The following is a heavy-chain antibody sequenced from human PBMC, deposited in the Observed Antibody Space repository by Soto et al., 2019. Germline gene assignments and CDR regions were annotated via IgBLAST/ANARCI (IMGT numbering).Heavy chain of an antibody. V-gene: IGHV2-5*02. CDR2: IYWDDDK. J-gene: IGHJ4*02. CDR3: AHTLCHNSDMGY. CDR1: GFSLRTSGVG. Sequence: QITLKESGPTLVKPTQTLTLTCTFSGFSLRTSGVGVGWIRQPPGKALEWLALIYWDDDKRYSPSLKSRLTTTQDTSKNQVVLTMTNMDPVDTATYYFAHTLCHNSDMGYWGQGTLVTVSS. D-gene: IGHD1-26*01.